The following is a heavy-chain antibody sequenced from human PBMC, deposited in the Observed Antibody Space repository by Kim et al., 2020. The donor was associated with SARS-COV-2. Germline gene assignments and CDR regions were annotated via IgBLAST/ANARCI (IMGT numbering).Heavy chain of an antibody. J-gene: IGHJ6*01. D-gene: IGHD1-1*01. CDR1: GFTFSSYA. Sequence: GGSLRLSCAASGFTFSSYAMHWVRQAPGKGLEWVAVISYDGSNKYYADSVKGRFTISRDNSKNTLYLQMNSLRAEDTAVYYCAREFRQLERLFYYYYGM. V-gene: IGHV3-30*04. CDR2: ISYDGSNK. CDR3: AREFRQLERLFYYYYGM.